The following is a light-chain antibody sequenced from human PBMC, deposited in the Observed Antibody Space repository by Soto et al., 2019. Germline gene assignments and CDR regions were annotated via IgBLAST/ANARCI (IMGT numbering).Light chain of an antibody. CDR3: QQRSNWPF. J-gene: IGKJ3*01. CDR1: QSVSSY. V-gene: IGKV3-11*01. Sequence: EIVMTQSPATLSVSPGERATLSCRASQSVSSYLAWYQQKPGQAPRLLIYDASNRATGIPARLSGSGSGTDFTLTISSLEPEDFAVYYCQQRSNWPFFGPGTKVDIK. CDR2: DAS.